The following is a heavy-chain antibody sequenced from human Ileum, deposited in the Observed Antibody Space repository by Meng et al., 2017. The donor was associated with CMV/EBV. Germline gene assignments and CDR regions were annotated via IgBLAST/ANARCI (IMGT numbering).Heavy chain of an antibody. CDR1: GYTFNNYD. CDR2: ISGYNANT. V-gene: IGHV1-18*01. CDR3: AKTSGPAAKSGLDV. Sequence: ASVKVSCKASGYTFNNYDITWVRQAPGQGLEWMGLISGYNANTAYAQRFQGRVTITTDTSTTTAYMDLRSLTSNDTAVNYCAKTSGPAAKSGLDVWGQGTTVTVSS. J-gene: IGHJ6*02.